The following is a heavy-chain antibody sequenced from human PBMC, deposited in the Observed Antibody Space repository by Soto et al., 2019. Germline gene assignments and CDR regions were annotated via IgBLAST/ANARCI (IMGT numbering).Heavy chain of an antibody. J-gene: IGHJ4*02. Sequence: QVQLVQSGAEVKKPGASVKVSCKSSGYTFTSYAMHWVHQAPGQRLEWMGWINAGNGNTKYSQKFQVRVAITRDTSASTAYMELSSLRSKDTAVYYGASLRIGSGWYYFHYWGQGTLVTVSS. V-gene: IGHV1-3*01. CDR2: INAGNGNT. D-gene: IGHD6-19*01. CDR1: GYTFTSYA. CDR3: ASLRIGSGWYYFHY.